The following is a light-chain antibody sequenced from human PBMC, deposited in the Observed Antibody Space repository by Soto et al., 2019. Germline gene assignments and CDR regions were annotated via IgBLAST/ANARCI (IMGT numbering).Light chain of an antibody. CDR1: QSVSNY. Sequence: EIVLTQSPATLSLSPGERATLSCGASQSVSNYLAWYQQKPGLAPRLLIYVASSRATGIPDRFSGSGSGTDFTLTISRLEPEDFAVYYCQQYGSSPPQTFGQGTKVEIK. V-gene: IGKV3D-20*01. CDR3: QQYGSSPPQT. CDR2: VAS. J-gene: IGKJ1*01.